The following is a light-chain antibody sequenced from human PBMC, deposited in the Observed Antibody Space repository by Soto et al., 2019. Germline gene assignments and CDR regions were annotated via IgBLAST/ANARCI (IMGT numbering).Light chain of an antibody. J-gene: IGLJ2*01. Sequence: FMLTQPHSVSESPGKTVTISCTRSSGSIASNYVQWYQHSPGSAPTTVIYEDNQRPSGVPDRFSGSIDSSSNSASLTISGLKTEDEGDYYCQSYDSSTVVFGGWTQVTVL. V-gene: IGLV6-57*03. CDR2: EDN. CDR1: SGSIASNY. CDR3: QSYDSSTVV.